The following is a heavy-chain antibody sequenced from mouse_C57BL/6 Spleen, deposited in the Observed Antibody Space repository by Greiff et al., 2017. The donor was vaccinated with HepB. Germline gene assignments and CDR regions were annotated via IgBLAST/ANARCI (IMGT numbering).Heavy chain of an antibody. CDR3: ARDFTTVVATGAMDY. D-gene: IGHD1-1*01. Sequence: QVQLKQSGAELVRPGTSVKVSCKASGYAFTNYLIEWVKQRPGQGLEWIGVINPGSGGTNYNEKFKGKATLTADKSSSTAYMQLSSLTSEDSAVYFCARDFTTVVATGAMDYWGQGTSVTVSS. CDR2: INPGSGGT. CDR1: GYAFTNYL. J-gene: IGHJ4*01. V-gene: IGHV1-54*01.